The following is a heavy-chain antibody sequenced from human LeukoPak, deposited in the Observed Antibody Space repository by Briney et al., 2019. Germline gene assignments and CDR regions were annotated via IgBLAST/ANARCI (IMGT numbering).Heavy chain of an antibody. Sequence: SKTLSLTCTVTVGSISSYYWRWIRQPPGKGLEWIGYIYYSGSTNYNPSLKSPVTISVDTSENQFSLKLSSVTAADTAVYYCARGRLTYYYGSESLFDYWGQGTLVTVSS. CDR2: IYYSGST. CDR1: VGSISSYY. CDR3: ARGRLTYYYGSESLFDY. J-gene: IGHJ4*02. V-gene: IGHV4-59*01. D-gene: IGHD3-10*01.